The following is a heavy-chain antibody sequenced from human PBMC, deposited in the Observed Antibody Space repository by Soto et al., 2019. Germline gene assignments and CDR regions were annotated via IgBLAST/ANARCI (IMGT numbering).Heavy chain of an antibody. J-gene: IGHJ4*02. D-gene: IGHD3-16*01. CDR2: IKQEGSEK. CDR3: AYTTTLNGN. Sequence: EVQLVESGGGLVQPGGSLRLSCAGSGFTFSQYWMNWVRQAPGKGLEWVANIKQEGSEKHYVDSVKGRFTISRDNAKSSMFLQMNSLRAEDTAVYYCAYTTTLNGNWGQGTLVTVSS. CDR1: GFTFSQYW. V-gene: IGHV3-7*01.